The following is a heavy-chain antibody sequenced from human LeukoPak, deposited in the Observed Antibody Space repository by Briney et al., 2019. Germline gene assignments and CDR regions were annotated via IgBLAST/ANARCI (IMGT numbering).Heavy chain of an antibody. V-gene: IGHV3-7*03. J-gene: IGHJ6*02. Sequence: GGSMKLSCAASGFTFSSYWMNWARQAPWKGLEWVASINHNGNVNYYVDSVKGRFTISRDNAKNSLYLQMSNLRAEDTAVYFCERGGGLDVWGQGATVTVSS. D-gene: IGHD3-16*01. CDR3: ERGGGLDV. CDR2: INHNGNVN. CDR1: GFTFSSYW.